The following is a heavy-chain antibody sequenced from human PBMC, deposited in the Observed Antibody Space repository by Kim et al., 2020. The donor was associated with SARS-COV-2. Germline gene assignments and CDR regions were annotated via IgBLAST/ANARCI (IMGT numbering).Heavy chain of an antibody. CDR2: ISSSSSYI. CDR3: ARDERGIQLWPAQGFDY. J-gene: IGHJ4*02. Sequence: GGSLRLSCAASGFTFSSYSMNWVRQAPGKGLEWVSSISSSSSYIYYADSVKGRFTISRDNAKNSLYLQMNSLRAEDTAVYYCARDERGIQLWPAQGFDYWGQGTLVTVSS. V-gene: IGHV3-21*01. CDR1: GFTFSSYS. D-gene: IGHD5-18*01.